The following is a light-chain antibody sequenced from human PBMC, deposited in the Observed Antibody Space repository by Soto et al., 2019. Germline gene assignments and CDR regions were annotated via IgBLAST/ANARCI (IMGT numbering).Light chain of an antibody. V-gene: IGLV2-8*01. CDR3: SSYAGTKNLI. J-gene: IGLJ2*01. Sequence: QSVLGQPPSASGSPGQSVTISCTGTRSDVGDFDYVSWYRHLPGKAPQLIMYGVSQRPSGVPDRFSGTKSGNTASLTVSGLRAEDEAEYFCSSYAGTKNLIFGGGTKVTVL. CDR2: GVS. CDR1: RSDVGDFDY.